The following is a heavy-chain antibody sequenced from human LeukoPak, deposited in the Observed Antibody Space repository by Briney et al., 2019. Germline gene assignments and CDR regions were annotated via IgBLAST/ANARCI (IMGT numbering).Heavy chain of an antibody. CDR1: GFTFSRYW. J-gene: IGHJ3*02. D-gene: IGHD3-22*01. CDR3: ARDRGYRYRANAFDI. CDR2: INSDGSST. V-gene: IGHV3-74*01. Sequence: QPGGSLRLSCAASGFTFSRYWMHWVRQAPGKGLVWVSRINSDGSSTRYGDSVKGRFTISRDNAKNTLYLQMNSLRAEDTAVYYCARDRGYRYRANAFDIWGQGTMVTVSS.